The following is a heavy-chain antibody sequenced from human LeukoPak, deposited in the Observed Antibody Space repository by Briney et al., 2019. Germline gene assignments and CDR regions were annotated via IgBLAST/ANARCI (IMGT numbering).Heavy chain of an antibody. Sequence: GGSLRLSCAASGFXFSSYAIHWVRQAPGKGLEYVSGVTSNGGSTYYADSVKGRFTISRDNSKNTLYLQMSTLRAEDTAVYYCVKSSGSSWYMFDYWGQGTLVTVSS. CDR3: VKSSGSSWYMFDY. V-gene: IGHV3-64D*09. D-gene: IGHD6-13*01. CDR1: GFXFSSYA. J-gene: IGHJ4*02. CDR2: VTSNGGST.